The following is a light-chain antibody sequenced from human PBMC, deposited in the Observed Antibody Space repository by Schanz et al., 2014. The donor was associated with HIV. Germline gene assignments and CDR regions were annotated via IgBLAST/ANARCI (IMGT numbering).Light chain of an antibody. J-gene: IGKJ3*01. Sequence: EGVLTQSPATLSVSPGERATLSCRASQSVSTTYLAWYQQTPGQAPRLLIFAASSRATGIPDRFSGSGSGTDFTLIINRLEPEDFAVYYCQQYGGSLPFTFGPGTKVDIK. CDR1: QSVSTTY. CDR3: QQYGGSLPFT. V-gene: IGKV3-20*01. CDR2: AAS.